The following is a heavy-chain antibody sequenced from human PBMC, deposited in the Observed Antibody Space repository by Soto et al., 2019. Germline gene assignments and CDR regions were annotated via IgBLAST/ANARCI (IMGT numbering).Heavy chain of an antibody. J-gene: IGHJ5*02. V-gene: IGHV4-59*01. CDR2: IYYSGST. D-gene: IGHD2-15*01. CDR3: ARRNCSGGSCYSGNWFDP. Sequence: PSETLSLTCTVSDGSISSYYWSWIRQPPGKGLEWIGYIYYSGSTNYNPSLKSRVTISVDTSKNQFSLKLSPVTAADTAVYYCARRNCSGGSCYSGNWFDPWGQGTLVTVLL. CDR1: DGSISSYY.